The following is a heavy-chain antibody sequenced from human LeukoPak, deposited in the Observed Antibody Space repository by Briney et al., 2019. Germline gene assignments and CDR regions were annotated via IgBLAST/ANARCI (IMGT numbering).Heavy chain of an antibody. Sequence: PGGSLRLSCAASGFTFSDHYMDWVRQAPEKGLEWVGRIRNKANSYTTEYAASVKGRFTVSRDDSKNSLYLQMSSLKTEDTAVYYRAKGYCTGGSCYSGDYWGQGTLVTVSS. CDR2: IRNKANSYTT. CDR1: GFTFSDHY. CDR3: AKGYCTGGSCYSGDY. V-gene: IGHV3-72*01. J-gene: IGHJ4*02. D-gene: IGHD2-15*01.